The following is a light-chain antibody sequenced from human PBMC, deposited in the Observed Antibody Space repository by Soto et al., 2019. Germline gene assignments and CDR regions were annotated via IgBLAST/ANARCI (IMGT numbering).Light chain of an antibody. CDR1: QSVSNTY. CDR2: GAS. V-gene: IGKV3-20*01. J-gene: IGKJ1*01. CDR3: QQHATSPWS. Sequence: EIPLTHSPATLSVSPGERATLSCSASQSVSNTYVALYQQIPGQTPRLLIYGASNRDTGIQDRSSGSGCGTDFTLTISRLEPADFAVYYCQQHATSPWSFGQGTKV.